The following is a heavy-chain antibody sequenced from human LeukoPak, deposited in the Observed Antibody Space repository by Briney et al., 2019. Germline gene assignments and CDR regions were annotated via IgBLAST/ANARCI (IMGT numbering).Heavy chain of an antibody. CDR3: ASQENGPKPYYFDY. J-gene: IGHJ4*02. CDR1: GYTFTGYY. V-gene: IGHV1-46*01. CDR2: INPSGGST. Sequence: ASVKVSCKASGYTFTGYYMHWVRQAPGQGLEWMGIINPSGGSTSYAQKFQGRVTMTRDMSTSTVYMELSSLRSEDTAVYYCASQENGPKPYYFDYWGQGTLVTVSS. D-gene: IGHD2-8*01.